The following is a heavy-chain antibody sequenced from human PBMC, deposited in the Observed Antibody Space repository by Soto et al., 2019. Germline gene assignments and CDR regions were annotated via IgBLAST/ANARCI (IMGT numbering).Heavy chain of an antibody. D-gene: IGHD4-17*01. Sequence: QVQLQQWGAGLLKPSETLSLTCAVYGWSFSGYYWSWIRQPPGKGLEWIGEINHSGSTNYNPSLNGRVTISVDTSKNQFSLKLSSVTAADTAVYYCARAYGGNVFDYWGKGTLVTVSS. V-gene: IGHV4-34*01. J-gene: IGHJ4*02. CDR3: ARAYGGNVFDY. CDR1: GWSFSGYY. CDR2: INHSGST.